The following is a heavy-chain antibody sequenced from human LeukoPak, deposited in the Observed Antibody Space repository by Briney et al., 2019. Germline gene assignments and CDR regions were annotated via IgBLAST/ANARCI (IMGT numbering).Heavy chain of an antibody. Sequence: ASVKVSCKASGYTFTGYYMHWVRQAPGQGLEWMGIINPSGGSTSYAQKLQGRVTMTRDTSTSTVYMELSSLRSEDTAVYYCATQLAWELLPFGDSTPFDYWGQGTLVTVSS. V-gene: IGHV1-46*01. CDR3: ATQLAWELLPFGDSTPFDY. CDR1: GYTFTGYY. J-gene: IGHJ4*02. CDR2: INPSGGST. D-gene: IGHD1-26*01.